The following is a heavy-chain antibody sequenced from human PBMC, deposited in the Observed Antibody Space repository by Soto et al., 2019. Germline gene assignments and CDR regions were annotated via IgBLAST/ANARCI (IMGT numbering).Heavy chain of an antibody. CDR2: IYDGDST. J-gene: IGHJ4*02. D-gene: IGHD3-10*01. V-gene: IGHV3-53*04. Sequence: PGGSLRLSCAASGLTVSSNYRSWVRQAPGKGLEWVSIIYDGDSTYYADSEKGRFTISRHNSKNTLYLQMNSLRPEDTAVYYCASFYGNSYFDYWGRGTRVTVSS. CDR3: ASFYGNSYFDY. CDR1: GLTVSSNY.